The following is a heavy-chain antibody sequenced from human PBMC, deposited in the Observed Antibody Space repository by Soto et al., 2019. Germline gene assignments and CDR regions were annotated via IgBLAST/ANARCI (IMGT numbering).Heavy chain of an antibody. CDR3: AKVTRYKCSGVGSWSARGG. CDR1: GFLFLSYA. D-gene: IGHD3-10*02. V-gene: IGHV3-23*01. CDR2: ISGSGGST. Sequence: PNLSCTSSGFLFLSYAMIWVLQALEPGLEWVSGISGSGGSTYYADSVKGRFTISRDNPKNTLYQQMNSLRAEDTAVCYCAKVTRYKCSGVGSWSARGGWGNGNKV. J-gene: IGHJ6*03.